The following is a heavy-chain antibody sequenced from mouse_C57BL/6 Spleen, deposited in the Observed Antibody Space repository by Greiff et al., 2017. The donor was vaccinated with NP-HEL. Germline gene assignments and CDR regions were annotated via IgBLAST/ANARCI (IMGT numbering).Heavy chain of an antibody. CDR3: ARRWLRRGWYFDV. V-gene: IGHV1-63*01. CDR2: IYPGGGYT. Sequence: QVQLQQSGAELVRPGTSVKMSCKASGYTFTNYWIGWAKQRPGHGLEWIGDIYPGGGYTNYNEKFKGKATLTADKSSSTAYMQFSSLTSEDSAIYYCARRWLRRGWYFDVWGTGTTVTVSS. CDR1: GYTFTNYW. J-gene: IGHJ1*03. D-gene: IGHD2-2*01.